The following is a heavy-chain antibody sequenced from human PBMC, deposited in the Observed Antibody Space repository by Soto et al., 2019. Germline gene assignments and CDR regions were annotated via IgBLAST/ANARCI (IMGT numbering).Heavy chain of an antibody. D-gene: IGHD3-22*01. Sequence: QVQLVESGGGVVQPGRSLRLSCTASGFTFSSYGMHWIRQAPGKGLEWVAVLSFDGHHKYFADSVKGRFTISRDNSKNPVDPEKDRLRGEGTGGEYWSKKRVPDYFDSTGLDHWGQGTLVTVSS. CDR3: SKKRVPDYFDSTGLDH. CDR1: GFTFSSYG. CDR2: LSFDGHHK. V-gene: IGHV3-30*18. J-gene: IGHJ4*02.